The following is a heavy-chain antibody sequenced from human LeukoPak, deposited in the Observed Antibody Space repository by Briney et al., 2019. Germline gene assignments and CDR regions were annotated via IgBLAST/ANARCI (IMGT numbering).Heavy chain of an antibody. D-gene: IGHD2-15*01. J-gene: IGHJ4*02. CDR2: ISYDGSNK. Sequence: PGRSLRLSCAASGFTFSSYGMHWVRQAPGKGLEWVAVISYDGSNKYYADSVKGRFTISRDNSKNTLYLQMNSLRAEDTAVYYCAKDTATQNAGEFDYWGQGTLVTVSS. CDR1: GFTFSSYG. CDR3: AKDTATQNAGEFDY. V-gene: IGHV3-30*18.